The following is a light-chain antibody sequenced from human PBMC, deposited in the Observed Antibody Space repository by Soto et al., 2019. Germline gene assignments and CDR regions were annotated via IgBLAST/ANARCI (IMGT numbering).Light chain of an antibody. V-gene: IGKV1-5*03. CDR3: QQYNTHST. CDR1: QSISTW. CDR2: NAS. Sequence: QMTQSPSTLSASVGDTVTITCRASQSISTWLAWYQQKPGKAPKLLIYNASTLESGVPSRFSSSGSTTEFTLTISSLQPDYFATYYCQQYNTHSTFGQGTKVEIK. J-gene: IGKJ1*01.